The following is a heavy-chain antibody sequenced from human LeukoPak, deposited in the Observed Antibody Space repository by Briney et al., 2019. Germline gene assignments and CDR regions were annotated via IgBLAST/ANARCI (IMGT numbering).Heavy chain of an antibody. CDR3: ARDRAGYSSSWIFDY. V-gene: IGHV3-23*01. Sequence: AGGSLRLSCAASGFTFSSYSMNWVRQAPGKGLEWVSAISGSGGSTYYADSVKGRFTISRDNSKNTLYLQMNSLRAEDTAVYYCARDRAGYSSSWIFDYWGQGTLVTVSS. CDR2: ISGSGGST. J-gene: IGHJ4*02. CDR1: GFTFSSYS. D-gene: IGHD6-13*01.